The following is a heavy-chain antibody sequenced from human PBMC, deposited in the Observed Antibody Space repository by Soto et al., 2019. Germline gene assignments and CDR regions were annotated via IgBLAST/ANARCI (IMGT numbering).Heavy chain of an antibody. V-gene: IGHV3-74*01. CDR1: GFTFSRSR. CDR2: INSDGSST. CDR3: ATLGGEVPQRDY. D-gene: IGHD3-16*01. Sequence: EVQLVESGGGLVQPGGSLRLSCAASGFTFSRSRVHWVRQAPGKGLVWVSRINSDGSSTSYADSVKGRFTISRDNTKNTLYLQMNSLRAEDTALYYCATLGGEVPQRDYWGQGTLVTVSS. J-gene: IGHJ4*02.